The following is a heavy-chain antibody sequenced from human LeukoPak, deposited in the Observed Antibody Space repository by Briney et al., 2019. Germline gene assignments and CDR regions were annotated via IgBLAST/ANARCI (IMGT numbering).Heavy chain of an antibody. J-gene: IGHJ3*02. Sequence: ASVKVSCKASGYTFTGYYMHWVRQAPGQGLEWMGWINPNSGGTNYAQKFQGRVTMTRDTSISTAYMELSRLRSDDTAVYYCARASGWRHDAFDIWGQGTMVTVSS. V-gene: IGHV1-2*02. CDR2: INPNSGGT. CDR3: ARASGWRHDAFDI. CDR1: GYTFTGYY. D-gene: IGHD6-19*01.